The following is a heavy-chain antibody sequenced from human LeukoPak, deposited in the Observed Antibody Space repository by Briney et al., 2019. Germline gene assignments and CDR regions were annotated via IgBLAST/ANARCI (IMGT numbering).Heavy chain of an antibody. CDR3: VRDFRSADY. CDR2: MSGSGGST. V-gene: IGHV3-23*02. CDR1: GFTFSSYV. J-gene: IGHJ4*02. Sequence: GGSLRLSCAASGFTFSSYVMSWVRQAPGKGLEWVSGMSGSGGSTYYGDSVKGRFTISRDNSKNTLYLQMNSLRAEDTAVYYCVRDFRSADYWGQGTLVTVSS.